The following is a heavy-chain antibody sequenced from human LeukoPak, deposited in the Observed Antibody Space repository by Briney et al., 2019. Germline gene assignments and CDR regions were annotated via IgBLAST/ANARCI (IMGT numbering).Heavy chain of an antibody. V-gene: IGHV3-33*01. CDR1: GFPFRSYG. CDR2: LVYDERN. Sequence: GGSLRLSCAASGFPFRSYGMHWVRQAPGKGLEWVARLVYDERNDYANSVKGRFTISRDNSKNMLYLQMDNLRVDDTAMYYCARDLSAAYDFWGQGILVTVSS. CDR3: ARDLSAAYDF. D-gene: IGHD2-21*01. J-gene: IGHJ4*02.